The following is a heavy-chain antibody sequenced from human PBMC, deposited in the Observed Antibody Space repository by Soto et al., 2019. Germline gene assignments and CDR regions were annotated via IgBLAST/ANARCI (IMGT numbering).Heavy chain of an antibody. CDR1: VYSFAGYW. J-gene: IGHJ1*01. Sequence: GESLKISCKGSVYSFAGYWITWVRQMPGKGLEWMGRIDPSDSQTYYSPSFRGHVTISAAKSITTVFLQWSSLRASDTAMYYYARQIYVFYCAPNLHYLLAFRGQRNLVTVSS. CDR3: ARQIYVFYCAPNLHYLLAF. V-gene: IGHV5-10-1*01. D-gene: IGHD2-21*01. CDR2: IDPSDSQT.